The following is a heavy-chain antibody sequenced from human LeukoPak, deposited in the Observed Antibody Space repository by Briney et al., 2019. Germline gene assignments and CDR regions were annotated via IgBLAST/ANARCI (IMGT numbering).Heavy chain of an antibody. J-gene: IGHJ6*04. CDR1: RFTFSSYS. D-gene: IGHD3-9*01. V-gene: IGHV3-23*01. CDR2: IIGGAGST. Sequence: GGSLRLSCAASRFTFSSYSMNWVRQAPGKGLEWVSGIIGGAGSTYYADSVKGRFTISRDNSKNTLYLQMNSLRAEDTAVYYCTRQLGITISDVWGKGTTVTISS. CDR3: TRQLGITISDV.